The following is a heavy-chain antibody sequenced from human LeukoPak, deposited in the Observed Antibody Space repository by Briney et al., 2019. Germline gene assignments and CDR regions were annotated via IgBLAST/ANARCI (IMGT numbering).Heavy chain of an antibody. CDR1: GGTFSSYA. Sequence: GASVKVSCTASGGTFSSYAISWVRQAPGQGLEWMGGIIPIFGTPNYAQKFQGRVTITADESTSTAYMELSSLRSEDTAVYYCARVPVIAGAELNWFDPWGQGTLVTVSS. J-gene: IGHJ5*02. D-gene: IGHD6-19*01. CDR2: IIPIFGTP. CDR3: ARVPVIAGAELNWFDP. V-gene: IGHV1-69*01.